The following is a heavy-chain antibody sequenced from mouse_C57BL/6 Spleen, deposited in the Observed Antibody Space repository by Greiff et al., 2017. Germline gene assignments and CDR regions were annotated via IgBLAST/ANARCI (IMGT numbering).Heavy chain of an antibody. CDR1: GYTFTEYT. V-gene: IGHV1-62-2*01. CDR3: ARHEDPHYYGSSRAMDY. D-gene: IGHD1-1*01. CDR2: FYPGSGSI. Sequence: QVQLQQSGAELVKPGASVKLSCKASGYTFTEYTIHWVKQRSGQGLEWIGWFYPGSGSIKYNEKFKDKATLTADKSSSTVYMELSRLTSEDSAVYFCARHEDPHYYGSSRAMDYWGQGTSVTVSS. J-gene: IGHJ4*01.